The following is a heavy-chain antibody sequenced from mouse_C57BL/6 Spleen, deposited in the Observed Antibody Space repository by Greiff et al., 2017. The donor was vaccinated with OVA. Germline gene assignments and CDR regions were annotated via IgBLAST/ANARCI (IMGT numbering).Heavy chain of an antibody. D-gene: IGHD2-5*01. Sequence: EVKLQESGPELVKPGASVKMSCKASGYTFTDYNMHWVKQSHGKSLEWIGYINPNNGGTSYNQKFKGKATLTVNKSSSTAYMELRSLTSEDSAVYYCARINYSNYPYFDYWGQGTTLTVSS. CDR3: ARINYSNYPYFDY. J-gene: IGHJ2*01. V-gene: IGHV1-22*01. CDR2: INPNNGGT. CDR1: GYTFTDYN.